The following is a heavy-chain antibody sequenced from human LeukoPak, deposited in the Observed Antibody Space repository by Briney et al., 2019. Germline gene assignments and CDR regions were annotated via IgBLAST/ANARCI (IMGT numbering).Heavy chain of an antibody. J-gene: IGHJ4*02. Sequence: GRSLRLSCAASGFTFSSYGMHWVRQAPGKGLEWVAVISYDGSNKYYADSVKGRFTISRDNAKNSLYLQMNSLRAEDTAVYYCARDGVAGTDYWGQGTLVTVSS. D-gene: IGHD6-19*01. CDR2: ISYDGSNK. V-gene: IGHV3-30*03. CDR3: ARDGVAGTDY. CDR1: GFTFSSYG.